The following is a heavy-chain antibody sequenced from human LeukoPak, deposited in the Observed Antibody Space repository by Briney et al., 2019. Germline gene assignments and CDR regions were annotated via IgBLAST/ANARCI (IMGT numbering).Heavy chain of an antibody. CDR1: GFTFDDYG. CDR2: ISWNGAYT. V-gene: IGHV3-20*04. J-gene: IGHJ4*02. CDR3: ARYGGKLELLFSYYDY. D-gene: IGHD1-7*01. Sequence: GGSLRLSCAASGFTFDDYGMSWVRQAPGKGLEWVSGISWNGAYTGYADSVKGRFTISRDNAKNSLYLQMNSLGAEDTALYYCARYGGKLELLFSYYDYWGQGTLVTVSS.